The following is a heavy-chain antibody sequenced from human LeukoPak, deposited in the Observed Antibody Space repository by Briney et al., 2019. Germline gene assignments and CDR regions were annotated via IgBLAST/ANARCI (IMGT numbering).Heavy chain of an antibody. Sequence: AGSLRLSCAASGFTFSSYSMNWVRQAPGKGLEGVSSISSSSSYIYYADSVKGRFTISRDNAKNSLYLQMNSLRAEDTAVYYCARGWRLTYFDYWGQGTLVTVSS. J-gene: IGHJ4*02. D-gene: IGHD2-8*01. CDR1: GFTFSSYS. V-gene: IGHV3-21*01. CDR2: ISSSSSYI. CDR3: ARGWRLTYFDY.